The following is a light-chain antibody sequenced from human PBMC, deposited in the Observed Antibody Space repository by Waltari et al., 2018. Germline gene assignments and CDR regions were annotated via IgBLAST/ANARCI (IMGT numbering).Light chain of an antibody. V-gene: IGLV2-23*02. CDR3: CSYAGSPTYVL. CDR2: GVN. Sequence: QSALIQPASVSGTPGQSIIISCTGTRSDFGAYDLVSRYQQHPGKVPKVLIYGVNKRPSGISDRFSGSKSGNTASLTISGLQAEDEADYYCCSYAGSPTYVLFGGGTTLTVL. J-gene: IGLJ2*01. CDR1: RSDFGAYDL.